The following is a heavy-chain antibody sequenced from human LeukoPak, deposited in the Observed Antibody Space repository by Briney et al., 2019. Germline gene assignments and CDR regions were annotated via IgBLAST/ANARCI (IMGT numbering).Heavy chain of an antibody. D-gene: IGHD3-22*01. J-gene: IGHJ5*02. CDR2: ISGSGGST. Sequence: PGGSLRLSCAASGFTFSSYAMSWVRQAPGKGLEWVSAISGSGGSTYYADSVKGRFTISRDNSKNTLYLQMNSLRAEDTAVYYCAKDLYDSSGPNWFDPWGQGTLVTVSS. CDR1: GFTFSSYA. CDR3: AKDLYDSSGPNWFDP. V-gene: IGHV3-23*01.